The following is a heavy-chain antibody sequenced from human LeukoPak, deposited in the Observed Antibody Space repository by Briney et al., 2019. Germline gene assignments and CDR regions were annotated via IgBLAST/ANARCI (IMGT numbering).Heavy chain of an antibody. J-gene: IGHJ4*02. CDR2: ISSSSSTI. Sequence: PGGSLSLSCAASGFTFSSYSMNWVRQAPGKGLEWVSYISSSSSTIYYADSVKGRFTISRDNAKNSLYLQMNSLRAEDTAVYYCARGRHYYDSSGETLDYWGQGTLVTVSS. D-gene: IGHD3-22*01. V-gene: IGHV3-48*01. CDR1: GFTFSSYS. CDR3: ARGRHYYDSSGETLDY.